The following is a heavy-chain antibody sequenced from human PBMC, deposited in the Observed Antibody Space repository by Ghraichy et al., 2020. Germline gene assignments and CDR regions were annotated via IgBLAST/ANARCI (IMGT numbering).Heavy chain of an antibody. J-gene: IGHJ4*02. CDR3: ARAAALYGSGSYYDY. Sequence: SVKVSCKASGGTFSSYAISWVRQAPGQGLEWMGGIIPIFGTANYAQKFQGRVTITADESTSTAYMELSSLRSEDTAVYYCARAAALYGSGSYYDYWGQGTLVTVSS. D-gene: IGHD3-10*01. CDR1: GGTFSSYA. CDR2: IIPIFGTA. V-gene: IGHV1-69*13.